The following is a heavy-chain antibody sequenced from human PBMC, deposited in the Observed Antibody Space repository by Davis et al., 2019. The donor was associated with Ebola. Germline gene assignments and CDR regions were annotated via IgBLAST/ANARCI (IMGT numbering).Heavy chain of an antibody. CDR3: AAVGYYYGMDV. CDR1: VITFSSYA. J-gene: IGHJ6*02. Sequence: GESLKISCTDSVITFSSYAMTWVRQAPGKGLEWVSAISGSGGTTYYAGSVKGRFTVSRDNSKKTMYLQMNSLRDEDTAVYYCAAVGYYYGMDVWGQGTTVTVSS. V-gene: IGHV3-23*01. CDR2: ISGSGGTT.